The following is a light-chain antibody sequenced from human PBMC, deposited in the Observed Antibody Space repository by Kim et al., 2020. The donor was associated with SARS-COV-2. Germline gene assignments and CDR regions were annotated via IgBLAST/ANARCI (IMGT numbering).Light chain of an antibody. J-gene: IGLJ3*02. CDR2: ANT. CDR1: SSSIGSGYD. V-gene: IGLV1-40*01. Sequence: RVTISCTGSSSSIGSGYDVHWYQQLPGTAPKLLIYANTNRPSGVPDRFSGSKSGTSASLAITGLQAEDEADYYCQSYDSSLSAWVFGGGTQLTVL. CDR3: QSYDSSLSAWV.